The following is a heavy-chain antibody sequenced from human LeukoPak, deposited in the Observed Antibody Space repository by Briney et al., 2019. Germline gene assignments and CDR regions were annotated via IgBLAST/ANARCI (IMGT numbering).Heavy chain of an antibody. CDR1: GGSISFYY. J-gene: IGHJ4*02. Sequence: SETLSLTCTVSGGSISFYYWSWIRQPPGKGLEWIGYIYYSGSTNYNPSLKSRVTRSVDTSKNQFSLKLSSVTAADTAVYYCAREGGFYRPLDYSGQGTLVTVSS. V-gene: IGHV4-59*01. CDR2: IYYSGST. CDR3: AREGGFYRPLDY. D-gene: IGHD3-3*01.